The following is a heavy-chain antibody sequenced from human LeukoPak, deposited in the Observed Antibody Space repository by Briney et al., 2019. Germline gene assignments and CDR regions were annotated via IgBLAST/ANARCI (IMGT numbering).Heavy chain of an antibody. Sequence: GESLKISCKSSGYSFTNYWIGWVRQMPGKGLEWMGIIYPGDSDTRYSPSFQGQVTISADKSISTAYLQWSSLKASDTAMYYCARSSEGSGSYYTFDYWGQGTLVTVSS. V-gene: IGHV5-51*01. D-gene: IGHD3-10*01. CDR1: GYSFTNYW. CDR2: IYPGDSDT. CDR3: ARSSEGSGSYYTFDY. J-gene: IGHJ4*02.